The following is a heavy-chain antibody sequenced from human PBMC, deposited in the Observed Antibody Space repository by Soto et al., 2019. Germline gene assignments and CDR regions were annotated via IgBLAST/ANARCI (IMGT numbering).Heavy chain of an antibody. Sequence: QVQLVESGGGLVKPGGSLRLSCAASGFTFSDYYMSWIRQAPGKGLEWVSYISSSSSYTNYADSVKGRFTISRDNAKNSLYLQMNSLRAEDTAVYYCARGGDVVRYFDWLRGWYFDLWGRGTLVTVSS. V-gene: IGHV3-11*05. J-gene: IGHJ2*01. CDR2: ISSSSSYT. D-gene: IGHD3-9*01. CDR1: GFTFSDYY. CDR3: ARGGDVVRYFDWLRGWYFDL.